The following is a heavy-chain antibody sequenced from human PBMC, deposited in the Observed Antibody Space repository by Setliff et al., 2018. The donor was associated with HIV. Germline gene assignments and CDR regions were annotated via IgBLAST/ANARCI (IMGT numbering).Heavy chain of an antibody. D-gene: IGHD3-22*01. CDR3: ARDGGDGSGYYYADY. V-gene: IGHV1-46*01. CDR2: INPSGGSA. CDR1: GYTFTRNQ. Sequence: VSCKASGYTFTRNQIHWVRQAPGQGLEWMGIINPSGGSAAYAEKFRGRVTMTSDTSTNTVYMELRSLRSEETAVFYCARDGGDGSGYYYADYWGQGTLVTVS. J-gene: IGHJ4*02.